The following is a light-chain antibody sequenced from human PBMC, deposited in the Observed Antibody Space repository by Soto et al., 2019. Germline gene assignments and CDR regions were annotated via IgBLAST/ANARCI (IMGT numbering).Light chain of an antibody. CDR3: QQYNNWPRT. CDR1: PSVSSN. CDR2: GAP. Sequence: EIVMTQSPATLSVSPGERDTISCRSSPSVSSNLAWYQQKPGPAPMLLIYGAPTSATGIPARFSGSGSGTEFTLTISSLQSEDFAVYYCQQYNNWPRTFGQGTKLEIK. J-gene: IGKJ2*01. V-gene: IGKV3-15*01.